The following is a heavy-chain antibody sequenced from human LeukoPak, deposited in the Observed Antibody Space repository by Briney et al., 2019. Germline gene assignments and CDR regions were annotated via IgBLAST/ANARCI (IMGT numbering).Heavy chain of an antibody. D-gene: IGHD3-10*01. Sequence: GGSLRLSCAASGFTFSSYWMNWARQAPGKGLEWVASINHNGNVNYYVDSVKGRFTISRDNSKNTLYLQMNSLRAEDTAVYYCASWLGGYYFDYWGQGTLVTVSS. CDR3: ASWLGGYYFDY. CDR2: INHNGNVN. J-gene: IGHJ4*02. CDR1: GFTFSSYW. V-gene: IGHV3-7*01.